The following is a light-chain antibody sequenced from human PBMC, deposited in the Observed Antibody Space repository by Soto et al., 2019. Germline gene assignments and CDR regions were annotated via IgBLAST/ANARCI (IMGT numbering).Light chain of an antibody. CDR2: GAS. J-gene: IGKJ1*01. V-gene: IGKV3-15*01. CDR1: QSVSSD. Sequence: EIVMTQSPATLSVSPGERATFSCRASQSVSSDLAWYQHKPGQSPRLLISGASTRATAIPARFSGSGSGTEFTITISSLQSEDFALYYCQQYNDWHPTFGQGTKVEIK. CDR3: QQYNDWHPT.